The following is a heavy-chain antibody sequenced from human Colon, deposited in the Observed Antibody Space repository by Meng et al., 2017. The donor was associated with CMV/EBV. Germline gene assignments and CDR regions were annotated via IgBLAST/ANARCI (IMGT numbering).Heavy chain of an antibody. V-gene: IGHV1-18*01. Sequence: QVQLVQSGAEGKEPGASVLVSCRSSGYTFTSYGINWVRQAPGQGLEWMGWISGSTGYTNRAQKFQGRVTMTTDTSTSTAYLALTSLTSNDTAVYYCARGRPNWSGVLDYWGQGTLVTVFS. CDR3: ARGRPNWSGVLDY. D-gene: IGHD1-1*01. CDR2: ISGSTGYT. J-gene: IGHJ4*02. CDR1: GYTFTSYG.